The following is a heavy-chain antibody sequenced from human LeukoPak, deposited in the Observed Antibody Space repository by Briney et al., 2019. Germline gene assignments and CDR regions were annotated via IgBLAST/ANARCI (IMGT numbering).Heavy chain of an antibody. J-gene: IGHJ4*02. V-gene: IGHV1-2*02. D-gene: IGHD3-10*01. CDR1: GYTFTGYY. Sequence: ASVKVSCKASGYTFTGYYMHWVRQAPGQGLEWMGWINPNSGITYYEQKFQGRATLTRDTSISTAYMELSRLTSDDTAVYYCARSVAIGASGILFDCWGQGTLVTVSS. CDR2: INPNSGIT. CDR3: ARSVAIGASGILFDC.